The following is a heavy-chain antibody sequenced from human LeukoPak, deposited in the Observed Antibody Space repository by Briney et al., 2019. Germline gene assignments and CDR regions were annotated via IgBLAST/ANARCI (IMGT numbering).Heavy chain of an antibody. D-gene: IGHD3-22*01. J-gene: IGHJ3*02. V-gene: IGHV4-4*02. Sequence: PSETLSLTCAVSGGSISSSNWWSWVRQPPGKGLEWIGEIYHSGSTNYNPSLKSRVTISVDKSKNHFSLKLSSVTAADTAVYYCAKETLYYYDSSGYKAFDIWGQGTMVTVSS. CDR3: AKETLYYYDSSGYKAFDI. CDR2: IYHSGST. CDR1: GGSISSSNW.